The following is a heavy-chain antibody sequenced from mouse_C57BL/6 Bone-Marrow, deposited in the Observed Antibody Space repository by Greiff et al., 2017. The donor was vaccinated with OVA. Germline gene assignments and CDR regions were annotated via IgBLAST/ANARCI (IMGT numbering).Heavy chain of an antibody. V-gene: IGHV1-54*01. CDR1: GYAFTNYL. J-gene: IGHJ3*01. CDR2: INPGSGGT. Sequence: QVQLKESGAELVRPGTSVKVSCKASGYAFTNYLIEWVKQRPGQGLEWIGVINPGSGGTNYNEKFKGKATLTADKSSSTAHMQLSSLTSEDSAVYFCARRELPAWFAYWGQGTLVTVSA. D-gene: IGHD2-1*01. CDR3: ARRELPAWFAY.